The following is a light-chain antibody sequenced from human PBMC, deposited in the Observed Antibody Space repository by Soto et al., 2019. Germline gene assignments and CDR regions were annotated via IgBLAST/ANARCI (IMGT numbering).Light chain of an antibody. CDR3: QQYNSYSLT. V-gene: IGKV1-5*01. Sequence: DIQMTQSPSTLSASLGDRVTLTCRASQSISSWLAWYQQKPGKAPKLLIYDASSLESGVPSRFSGSGSGTEFTLTISSLQPDDFATYYCQQYNSYSLTFGQGTKVEIK. J-gene: IGKJ1*01. CDR1: QSISSW. CDR2: DAS.